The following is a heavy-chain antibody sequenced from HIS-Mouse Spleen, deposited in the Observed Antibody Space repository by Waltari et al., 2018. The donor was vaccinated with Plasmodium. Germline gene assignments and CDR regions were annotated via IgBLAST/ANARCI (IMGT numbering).Heavy chain of an antibody. V-gene: IGHV1-2*02. CDR1: GYTFTGYY. Sequence: VSCKASGYTFTGYYMHWVRQAPGQGLEWMGWINPNSGGTNYAQKFQGRVTMTRDTSISTAYMELSRLRSDDTAVYYCARVLGYKAAAGTFVEYFQHWGQGTLVTVSS. CDR3: ARVLGYKAAAGTFVEYFQH. CDR2: INPNSGGT. D-gene: IGHD6-13*01. J-gene: IGHJ1*01.